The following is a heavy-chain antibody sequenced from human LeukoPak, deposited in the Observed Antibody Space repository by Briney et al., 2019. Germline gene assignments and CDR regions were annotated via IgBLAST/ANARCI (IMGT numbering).Heavy chain of an antibody. D-gene: IGHD3-22*01. V-gene: IGHV1-2*02. Sequence: ASVKVSCKASGYTFTGYYMHWVRQAPGQGLEWMGLINPNSGGTNYAQKFQGRVTMTRDTSISTAYMELSRLRSDDTAVYYCARGARPTYYYDSSGYRVFDYWGQGTLVTVSS. CDR2: INPNSGGT. CDR3: ARGARPTYYYDSSGYRVFDY. J-gene: IGHJ4*02. CDR1: GYTFTGYY.